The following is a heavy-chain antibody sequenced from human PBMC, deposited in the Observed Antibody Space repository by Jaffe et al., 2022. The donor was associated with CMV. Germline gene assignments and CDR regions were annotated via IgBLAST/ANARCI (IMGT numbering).Heavy chain of an antibody. J-gene: IGHJ6*03. D-gene: IGHD3-16*01. Sequence: QVTLRESGPALVKPTQTLTLTCTFSGFSLTTSGLCVSWIRQSPGKALEWLARIDWNDDKYYNTSLKTRLAISKDSSKNQVVLTMTNMDPVDTATYYCARDRRGWGREYYYYFYMDVWGKGTRVTVSS. V-gene: IGHV2-70*15. CDR2: IDWNDDK. CDR1: GFSLTTSGLC. CDR3: ARDRRGWGREYYYYFYMDV.